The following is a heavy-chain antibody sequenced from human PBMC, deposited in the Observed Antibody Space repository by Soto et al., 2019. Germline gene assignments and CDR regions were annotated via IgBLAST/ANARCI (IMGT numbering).Heavy chain of an antibody. Sequence: QITLNESGPTVVKPAETLTLTCTFSGFSLTTSGVGVGWIRQSPGKAPEGLALIYWDDDKRYSASLKSMLTITKDTSKNQVVMTMASVDPADTATYYCAHRILRTVFGLVTTTAIYFDFWGQGTPVVVSS. V-gene: IGHV2-5*02. D-gene: IGHD3-3*01. CDR2: IYWDDDK. CDR3: AHRILRTVFGLVTTTAIYFDF. CDR1: GFSLTTSGVG. J-gene: IGHJ4*02.